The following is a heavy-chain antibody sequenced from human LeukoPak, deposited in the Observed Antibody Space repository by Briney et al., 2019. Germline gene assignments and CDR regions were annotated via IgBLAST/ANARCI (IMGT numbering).Heavy chain of an antibody. D-gene: IGHD1-7*01. CDR1: GGTFSSYA. V-gene: IGHV1-69*05. Sequence: GASVKVSCKASGGTFSSYAISWVRQAPGQGLEWMGGIIPIFGTANYAQKFQGRVTITTDESTSTAYVELSSLRSEDTAVYYCARETYNWNSDGWFDPWGQGTLVTVSS. J-gene: IGHJ5*02. CDR2: IIPIFGTA. CDR3: ARETYNWNSDGWFDP.